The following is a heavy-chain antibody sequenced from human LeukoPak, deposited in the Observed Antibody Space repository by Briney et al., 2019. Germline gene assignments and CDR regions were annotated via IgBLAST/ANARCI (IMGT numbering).Heavy chain of an antibody. CDR1: GFTFSSYE. CDR2: ITSSASTT. CDR3: ARQEDHDYGDYYFDY. D-gene: IGHD4-17*01. V-gene: IGHV3-48*03. Sequence: GGSLRLSCAASGFTFSSYEMSWVRQAPGKGLEWVSYITSSASTTYYADSVKGRFTISRDNAKNSLYLQMNSLRAEDTAVYYCARQEDHDYGDYYFDYWGQGTLVTVSS. J-gene: IGHJ4*02.